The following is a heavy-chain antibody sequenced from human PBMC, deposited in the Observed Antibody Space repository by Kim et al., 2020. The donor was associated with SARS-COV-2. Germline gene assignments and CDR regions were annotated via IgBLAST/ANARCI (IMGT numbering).Heavy chain of an antibody. CDR2: IYSGDKT. CDR1: GFTVSSNY. V-gene: IGHV3-66*01. D-gene: IGHD6-13*01. J-gene: IGHJ4*02. CDR3: ATNLAAAGVA. Sequence: GGSLRLSCAASGFTVSSNYMSWLRQAPGKGLEWPSVIYSGDKTYYVESVKGRLTISRDNSKHTPYLQMSSLRVEDKAVYYCATNLAAAGVAWGQGTMVTV.